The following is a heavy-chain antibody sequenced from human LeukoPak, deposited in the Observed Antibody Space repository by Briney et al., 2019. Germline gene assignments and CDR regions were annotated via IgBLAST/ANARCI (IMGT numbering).Heavy chain of an antibody. CDR1: GFIFRSYG. J-gene: IGHJ5*02. D-gene: IGHD3-3*01. V-gene: IGHV3-30*02. CDR2: IYPDGNNK. CDR3: AKDWSGDYNWSDP. Sequence: GSLRLSCGASGFIFRSYGMHWVRQAPGKGLEWVACIYPDGNNKDYADSVKGRFIISRDNSKNTLFLQMNNLRPEDTAVYYCAKDWSGDYNWSDPWGQGTLVIVSS.